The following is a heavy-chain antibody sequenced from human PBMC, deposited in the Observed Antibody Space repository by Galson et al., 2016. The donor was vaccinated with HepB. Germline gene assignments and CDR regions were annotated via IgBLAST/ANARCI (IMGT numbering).Heavy chain of an antibody. J-gene: IGHJ6*02. CDR3: ARDMIRDFWSGRRPMVRLGMDV. Sequence: SLRLSCAVSGFTFSSYTMNWVRQAPGKGLEWVSYISTSSITIYYADSVKGRFTISRDNAKNSLYLQMNSLRDEDTAVYYCARDMIRDFWSGRRPMVRLGMDVWGQGTTVTVSS. CDR2: ISTSSITI. D-gene: IGHD3-3*01. CDR1: GFTFSSYT. V-gene: IGHV3-48*02.